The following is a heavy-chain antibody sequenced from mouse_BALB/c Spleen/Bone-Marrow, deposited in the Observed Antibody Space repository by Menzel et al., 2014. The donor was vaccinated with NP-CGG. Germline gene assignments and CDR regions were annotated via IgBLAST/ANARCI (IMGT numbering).Heavy chain of an antibody. CDR1: GFTFSSYT. Sequence: DVKLVESGGGLVKPGGSLKLSCAASGFTFSSYTMSWVRQTPEKRLEWVATITSVGVXTYYPDSVKGRFTISRDNAKNTLYLQMSSLKSEDTAMYYCTRDLYDGYSYYAMDYWGQGTSVTVSS. J-gene: IGHJ4*01. CDR2: ITSVGVXT. D-gene: IGHD2-3*01. CDR3: TRDLYDGYSYYAMDY. V-gene: IGHV5-6-4*01.